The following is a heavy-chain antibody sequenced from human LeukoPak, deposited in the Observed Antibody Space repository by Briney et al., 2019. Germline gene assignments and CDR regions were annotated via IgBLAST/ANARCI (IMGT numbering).Heavy chain of an antibody. J-gene: IGHJ4*02. CDR1: GFTFSSYG. Sequence: PGRSLRLSCAASGFTFSSYGMHWVRQAPGKGLEWVAVISYDGSNKYYADSVKGRFTISRDNSKNTLYLQMNSLRAEDTAVYYCAKEGGHSWGFFDYWGQGTLVTVSS. CDR3: AKEGGHSWGFFDY. V-gene: IGHV3-30*18. D-gene: IGHD2-21*02. CDR2: ISYDGSNK.